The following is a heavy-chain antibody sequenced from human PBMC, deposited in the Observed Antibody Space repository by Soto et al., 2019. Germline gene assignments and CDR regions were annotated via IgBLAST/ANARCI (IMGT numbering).Heavy chain of an antibody. D-gene: IGHD1-26*01. CDR1: GYTFYNYN. CDR2: LDPSGGSA. J-gene: IGHJ5*02. Sequence: ASVKVSCKASGYTFYNYNMHWVRQAPGQGLEWMGILDPSGGSASYAQKFQGRVTMTRDTSTDTVYLELMNLRSGDTATYFCARAEWGNWFDPWGQGTLVTVSS. CDR3: ARAEWGNWFDP. V-gene: IGHV1-46*02.